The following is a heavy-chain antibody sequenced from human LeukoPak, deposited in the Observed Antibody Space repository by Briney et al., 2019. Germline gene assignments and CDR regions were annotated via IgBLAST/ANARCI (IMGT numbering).Heavy chain of an antibody. J-gene: IGHJ4*02. Sequence: PGGSLRLSCAASGFAFSNYAMHWVRQAPDKGLEWVTVISYDGSRKYYADSVKGRFTISRDNSKNTLYLQMGSLRAEDMAVYYCARDQGYCSSTSCYDLSANFDNWGQGTLVTVSS. CDR2: ISYDGSRK. CDR3: ARDQGYCSSTSCYDLSANFDN. V-gene: IGHV3-30*03. D-gene: IGHD2-2*01. CDR1: GFAFSNYA.